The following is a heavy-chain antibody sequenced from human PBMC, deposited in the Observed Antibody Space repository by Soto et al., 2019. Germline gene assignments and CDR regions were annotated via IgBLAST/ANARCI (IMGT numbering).Heavy chain of an antibody. CDR1: GFTVSSNY. CDR2: IYSGGST. J-gene: IGHJ4*02. Sequence: GGSLRLSCAASGFTVSSNYMSWVRQAPGKGLEWVSVIYSGGSTYYADSVKGRFTISRHNSKNTLYLQMNSLRAEDTAVYYCARDLPNGGPYCSGGSCYSLYYWGQGTVVTVSS. V-gene: IGHV3-53*04. D-gene: IGHD2-15*01. CDR3: ARDLPNGGPYCSGGSCYSLYY.